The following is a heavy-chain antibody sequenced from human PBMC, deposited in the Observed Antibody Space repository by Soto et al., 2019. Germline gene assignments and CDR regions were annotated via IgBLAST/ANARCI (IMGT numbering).Heavy chain of an antibody. J-gene: IGHJ4*02. D-gene: IGHD4-17*01. V-gene: IGHV4-59*01. CDR1: GGSMSSNY. CDR2: IYYTGST. CDR3: ARGGSYGDFFDY. Sequence: ETLSLTCTVTGGSMSSNYWTWIRQSPGKGLEWIGYIYYTGSTKYNPSLKSRVTISLDTSKNQFSLRLTSVTSADTAVYYCARGGSYGDFFDYWGQGAQVTVSS.